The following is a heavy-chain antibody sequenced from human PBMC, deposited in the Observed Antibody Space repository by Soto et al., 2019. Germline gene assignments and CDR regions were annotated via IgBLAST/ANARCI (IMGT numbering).Heavy chain of an antibody. V-gene: IGHV3-21*01. Sequence: EVQLVESGGGLVKPGGSLRLSCAASGFTFSNYNMNWVRQAPGKGLEWVSSISSSSSYIYYADSVKGRFTISRDNAKNSLYLQQNSLRAEDTAVYYCARGSAEAGTAAIDHWGQGTLVTVSS. CDR3: ARGSAEAGTAAIDH. CDR2: ISSSSSYI. J-gene: IGHJ4*02. CDR1: GFTFSNYN. D-gene: IGHD6-19*01.